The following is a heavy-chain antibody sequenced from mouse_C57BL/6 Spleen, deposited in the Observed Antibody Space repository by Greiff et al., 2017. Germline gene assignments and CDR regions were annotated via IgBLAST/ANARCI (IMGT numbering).Heavy chain of an antibody. J-gene: IGHJ4*01. Sequence: QVQLQQSGPGLVQPSQSLSITCTVSGFSLTSYGVHWVRQSPGKGLEWLGGMWSGGSTDYNAAFISRRSISTDDSKSQVFFKMNSLQADDTAIYYCARIVTHYYAMDYWGQGTSVTVSS. CDR2: MWSGGST. CDR3: ARIVTHYYAMDY. D-gene: IGHD2-5*01. CDR1: GFSLTSYG. V-gene: IGHV2-2*01.